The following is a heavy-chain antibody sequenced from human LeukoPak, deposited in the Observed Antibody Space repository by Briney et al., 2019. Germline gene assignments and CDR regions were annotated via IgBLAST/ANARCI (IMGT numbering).Heavy chain of an antibody. CDR1: GGSISSYY. CDR3: TWDSSGYYTFHY. V-gene: IGHV4-59*01. J-gene: IGHJ4*02. CDR2: IYYSGST. Sequence: SETLSLTCTVSGGSISSYYWSWIRQPPGKGLEWIGYIYYSGSTNYNPSLKSRVTISVDTSKNQFSLKLSSVTAADTAVYYCTWDSSGYYTFHYWGRGTLVTVSS. D-gene: IGHD3-22*01.